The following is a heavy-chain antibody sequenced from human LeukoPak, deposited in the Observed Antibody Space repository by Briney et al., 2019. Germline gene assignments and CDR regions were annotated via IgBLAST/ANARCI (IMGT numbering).Heavy chain of an antibody. CDR1: GFTFDDYA. D-gene: IGHD4-17*01. Sequence: PGGSLRLSCAASGFTFDDYAMHWVRQAPGKGLEWVSGISWNSGSIGYADSVKGRFTISRDNDKNSLYLQMNSLRAEDTALYYCAKDIGSSVTVSDYWGQGTLVTVSS. CDR2: ISWNSGSI. CDR3: AKDIGSSVTVSDY. V-gene: IGHV3-9*01. J-gene: IGHJ4*02.